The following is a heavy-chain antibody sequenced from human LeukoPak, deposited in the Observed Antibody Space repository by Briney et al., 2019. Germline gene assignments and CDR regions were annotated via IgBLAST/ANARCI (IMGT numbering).Heavy chain of an antibody. CDR2: IYYSGGT. D-gene: IGHD3-3*01. CDR3: ARGGYDFWSGSKNWFDP. CDR1: GGSISSYY. V-gene: IGHV4-59*01. Sequence: SETLSLTCTVSGGSISSYYWSWIRQPPGKGLEWIGYIYYSGGTNYNPSLKSRVTISVDTSKNQFSLKLSSVTAADTAVYYCARGGYDFWSGSKNWFDPWGQGTLVTVSS. J-gene: IGHJ5*02.